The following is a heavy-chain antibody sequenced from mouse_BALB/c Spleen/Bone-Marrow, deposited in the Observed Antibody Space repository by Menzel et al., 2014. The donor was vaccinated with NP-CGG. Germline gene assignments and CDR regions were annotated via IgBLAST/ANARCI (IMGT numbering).Heavy chain of an antibody. J-gene: IGHJ1*01. CDR3: TRSGYYGYGWYFDV. CDR2: INPSNDTP. V-gene: IGHV1S81*02. CDR1: GYTFTNYF. Sequence: QVQLQQSGAELVKPGASVKLSCRVFGYTFTNYFVYWVKQRPGQGLEWIGEINPSNDTPNFNEKFKSKATLTVDKSSSTAYMQLSSLTSEDSAVYYCTRSGYYGYGWYFDVWGAGTTVTVSS. D-gene: IGHD1-2*01.